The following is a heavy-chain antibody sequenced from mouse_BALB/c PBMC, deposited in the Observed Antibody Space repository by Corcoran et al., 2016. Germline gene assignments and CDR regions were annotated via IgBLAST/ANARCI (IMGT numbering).Heavy chain of an antibody. CDR2: ISYDGSN. Sequence: DVQLQESGPGLVKPSQSLSLTCSVTGYSITSGYYWNWIRQFPGNKLEWMGYISYDGSNNYNPSLKNRISITRDTSKNQFFLKLNSVTTEDTATYYCATRAVSAWFAYWGQGTLVTVSA. J-gene: IGHJ3*01. CDR1: GYSITSGYY. V-gene: IGHV3-6*02. CDR3: ATRAVSAWFAY. D-gene: IGHD3-1*01.